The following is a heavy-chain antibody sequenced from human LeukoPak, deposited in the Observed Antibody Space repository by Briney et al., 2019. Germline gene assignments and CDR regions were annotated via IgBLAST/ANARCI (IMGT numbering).Heavy chain of an antibody. CDR2: IYYSGNT. Sequence: SQTLSLTCTVSGGSISTYYWSWIRQPPGKGLEWIGYIYYSGNTNYNPSLKSRATISVDTSKNQYSLKLSPVTPANPAEYTPSRVFRGGGGGWPDYWGQGTLVTVPS. J-gene: IGHJ4*02. D-gene: IGHD6-19*01. V-gene: IGHV4-59*03. CDR1: GGSISTYY. CDR3: SRVFRGGGGGWPDY.